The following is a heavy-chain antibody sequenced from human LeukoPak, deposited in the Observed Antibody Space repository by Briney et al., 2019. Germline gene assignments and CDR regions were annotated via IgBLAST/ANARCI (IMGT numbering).Heavy chain of an antibody. V-gene: IGHV4-31*03. D-gene: IGHD6-19*01. CDR3: ARVLEGSSGQHWYFDL. Sequence: SQTLSLTYTVSGGSISSGGYYWSWIRQHPGKGLEWIGYIHYSGNTYYNPSLKSRVTISVDTSKNQFSLKLSSVTAADTAVYYCARVLEGSSGQHWYFDLWGRGTLVTVSS. J-gene: IGHJ2*01. CDR2: IHYSGNT. CDR1: GGSISSGGYY.